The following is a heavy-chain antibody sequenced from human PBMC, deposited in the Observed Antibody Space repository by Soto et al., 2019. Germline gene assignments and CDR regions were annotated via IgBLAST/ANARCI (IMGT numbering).Heavy chain of an antibody. Sequence: QVQLVQSGAEVKKPGSSVKVSCKASGGTFSSHIISWVRQAPGQGLEWMGRIIPILGVANYAQKFQCRVTITADKSTNTAYMELTSLRSEDTAVFYCARVPIPLFYGMDVWGQGTTVTVSS. D-gene: IGHD2-2*02. CDR2: IIPILGVA. V-gene: IGHV1-69*02. CDR3: ARVPIPLFYGMDV. CDR1: GGTFSSHI. J-gene: IGHJ6*02.